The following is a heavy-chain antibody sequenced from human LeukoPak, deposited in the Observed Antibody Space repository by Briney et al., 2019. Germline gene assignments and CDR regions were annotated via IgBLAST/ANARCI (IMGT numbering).Heavy chain of an antibody. V-gene: IGHV3-48*04. CDR1: GFTFSSYS. D-gene: IGHD3-22*01. Sequence: PGGSLRLSCAASGFTFSSYSMNWVRQAPGKGLEWVSYISSSSSTIYYADSVKGRFTISRDNARNSLYLQMNSLRVEDTAVYYCARGSSPKPSYSYDSGVTGAFDIWGHGTVVTVSS. CDR3: ARGSSPKPSYSYDSGVTGAFDI. J-gene: IGHJ3*02. CDR2: ISSSSSTI.